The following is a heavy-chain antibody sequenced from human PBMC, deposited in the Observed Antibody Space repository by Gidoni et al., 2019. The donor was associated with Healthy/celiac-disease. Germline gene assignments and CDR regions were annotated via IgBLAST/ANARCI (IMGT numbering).Heavy chain of an antibody. D-gene: IGHD3-16*01. Sequence: QITLKESGPTLVKPTQTLTLTCTFSGFSLSTSGVGVGWIRQPPGKALEWLALIYWDDDNRDSPSLKTRLTITKDTAKNQVGIKRTNMDPVDTAKYYCAHGGGRFPSNPTLGGGLYAFDIWGQGTMVTVSS. CDR2: IYWDDDN. V-gene: IGHV2-5*02. CDR1: GFSLSTSGVG. CDR3: AHGGGRFPSNPTLGGGLYAFDI. J-gene: IGHJ3*02.